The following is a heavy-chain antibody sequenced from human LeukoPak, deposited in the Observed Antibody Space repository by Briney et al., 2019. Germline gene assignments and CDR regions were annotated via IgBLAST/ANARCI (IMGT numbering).Heavy chain of an antibody. CDR2: IYHSGST. D-gene: IGHD6-19*01. V-gene: IGHV4-4*02. J-gene: IGHJ4*02. CDR1: GGSISSSNW. CDR3: ARKYSSGWYRGNYFDY. Sequence: SGTLSPTCAVSGGSISSSNWWSWVRQPPGKGLEWIGEIYHSGSTNYNPSLKSRVTISVDKSKNQFSLKLSSVTAADTAVYYCARKYSSGWYRGNYFDYWGQGTLVTVSS.